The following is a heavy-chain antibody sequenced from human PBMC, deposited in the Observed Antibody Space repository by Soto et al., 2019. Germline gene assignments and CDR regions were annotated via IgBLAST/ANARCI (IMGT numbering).Heavy chain of an antibody. CDR1: GGSLSDYF. J-gene: IGHJ6*03. D-gene: IGHD2-21*01. Sequence: PSGTLSLTCVVSGGSLSDYFWSWIRQPPGMALEWIGEINHLGSINYNPSLKSRVSMSVDTFKNQFSLTLNSVTAADTATYYCARGGISHWAYFYYMDVWDRGTTVTVSS. V-gene: IGHV4-34*01. CDR3: ARGGISHWAYFYYMDV. CDR2: INHLGSI.